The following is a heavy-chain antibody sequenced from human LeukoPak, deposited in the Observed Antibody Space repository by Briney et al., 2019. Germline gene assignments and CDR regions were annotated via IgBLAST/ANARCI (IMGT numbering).Heavy chain of an antibody. D-gene: IGHD2-8*01. CDR2: VSYDGTDT. J-gene: IGHJ5*02. CDR3: VRVSGFCTNGVCPSFDP. Sequence: GGSLRLSCAASGFTFTNYAMNWVRQAPGKGLEWVATVSYDGTDTSNADSVKGRFAIFRDNSKNTLYLQMNSLRTEDTAVYYCVRVSGFCTNGVCPSFDPWGQGTLVTVSS. V-gene: IGHV3-30*09. CDR1: GFTFTNYA.